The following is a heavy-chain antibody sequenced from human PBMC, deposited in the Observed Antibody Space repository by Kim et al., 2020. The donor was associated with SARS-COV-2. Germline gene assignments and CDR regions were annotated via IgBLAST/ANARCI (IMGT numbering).Heavy chain of an antibody. V-gene: IGHV3-33*01. J-gene: IGHJ6*02. CDR1: GFTFSSYG. D-gene: IGHD3-10*01. Sequence: GGSLRLSCAASGFTFSSYGMHWVRQAPGKGLEWVAVIWYDGSNKYYADSVKGRFTISRDNSKNTLYLQMNSLRAEDTAVYYCARGDHYGSGSYHYYYYYGMDVWGQRTTVTVSS. CDR3: ARGDHYGSGSYHYYYYYGMDV. CDR2: IWYDGSNK.